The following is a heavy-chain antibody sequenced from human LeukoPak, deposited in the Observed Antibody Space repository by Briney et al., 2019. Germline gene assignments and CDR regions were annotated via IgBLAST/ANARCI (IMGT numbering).Heavy chain of an antibody. CDR1: GGSFSGYY. Sequence: SETLSLTCAVYGGSFSGYYWSWIRQPPGKGLEWIGEINHSGSINYNPSLKSRVTISVDTSKNQFSLKLSSVTAADTAVYYCLCTGDFDYWGQGTLVTVSS. V-gene: IGHV4-34*01. CDR3: LCTGDFDY. J-gene: IGHJ4*02. D-gene: IGHD7-27*01. CDR2: INHSGSI.